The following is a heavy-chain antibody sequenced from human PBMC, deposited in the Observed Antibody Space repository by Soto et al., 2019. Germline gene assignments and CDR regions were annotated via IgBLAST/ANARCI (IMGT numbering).Heavy chain of an antibody. CDR3: TRDLIGDPFGGVPRGAFDI. CDR1: GFTFGDYA. V-gene: IGHV3-49*03. J-gene: IGHJ3*02. CDR2: IRSKAYGGTT. D-gene: IGHD3-16*01. Sequence: PGGSLRLSCTASGFTFGDYAMSWFRQAPGKGLEWVGFIRSKAYGGTTEYAASVKGRFTISRDDSKSIAYLQMNSLKTEDTAVYYCTRDLIGDPFGGVPRGAFDIWGQGTMVTVSS.